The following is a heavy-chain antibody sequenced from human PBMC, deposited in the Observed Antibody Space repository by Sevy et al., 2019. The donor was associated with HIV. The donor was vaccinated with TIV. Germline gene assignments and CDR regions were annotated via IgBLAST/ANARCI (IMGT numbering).Heavy chain of an antibody. CDR3: ARAPPVRSGDDSLNWFDP. CDR2: IYYTGST. J-gene: IGHJ5*02. D-gene: IGHD5-12*01. CDR1: GGSISTYY. Sequence: SETLSLTCTVSGGSISTYYWSWIRQPPGKGLEYIGYIYYTGSTNYNPSLKSRVTISVDTSKNQFSLNLRSVTAVDPALYYCARAPPVRSGDDSLNWFDPWGQGTLVTVSS. V-gene: IGHV4-59*01.